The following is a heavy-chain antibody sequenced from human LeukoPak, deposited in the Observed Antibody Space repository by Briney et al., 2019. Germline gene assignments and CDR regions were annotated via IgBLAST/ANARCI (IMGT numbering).Heavy chain of an antibody. CDR2: IYPGDSDT. Sequence: NRGESLKISCKGSGYSFNTYWIGWVRQMPGKGLEWMGIIYPGDSDTRYSPSFQGQVTISVDKSISTAYLQWSSLKASDTAMYYCARQHCSGGNCYYGMDVWGQGTTVTVSS. CDR1: GYSFNTYW. J-gene: IGHJ6*02. D-gene: IGHD2-15*01. CDR3: ARQHCSGGNCYYGMDV. V-gene: IGHV5-51*01.